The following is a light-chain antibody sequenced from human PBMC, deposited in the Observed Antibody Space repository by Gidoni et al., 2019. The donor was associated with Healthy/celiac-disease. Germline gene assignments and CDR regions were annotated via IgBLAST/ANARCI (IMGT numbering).Light chain of an antibody. CDR2: WAA. CDR1: QSVLYRSNNKND. Sequence: DSVITQSPDSLAVSLGERDTIRCKSSQSVLYRSNNKNDLSWYQQKPGHPPKLLIYWAATRESGVPDRFSGSGSGTDFTLTILSLQAEDVAVYYCQQYYSLFTFGPGTKVDIK. CDR3: QQYYSLFT. V-gene: IGKV4-1*01. J-gene: IGKJ3*01.